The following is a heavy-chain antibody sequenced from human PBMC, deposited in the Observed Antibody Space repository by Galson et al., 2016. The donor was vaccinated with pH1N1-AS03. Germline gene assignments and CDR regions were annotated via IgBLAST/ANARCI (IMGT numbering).Heavy chain of an antibody. D-gene: IGHD3-3*01. Sequence: LSLTCAVSGYSISSGYYWGWIRQPPGKGLEWIGSIYHSGSTYYNPSLMSRVTISVDTSKNRFSLKVTSVTAADTAVYYCARVGKYSDFWSGYSDFDYWGQGTLVTVSS. V-gene: IGHV4-38-2*01. CDR2: IYHSGST. CDR1: GYSISSGYY. J-gene: IGHJ4*02. CDR3: ARVGKYSDFWSGYSDFDY.